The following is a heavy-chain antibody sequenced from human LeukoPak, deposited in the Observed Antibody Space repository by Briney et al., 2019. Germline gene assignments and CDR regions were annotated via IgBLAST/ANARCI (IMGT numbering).Heavy chain of an antibody. J-gene: IGHJ5*02. Sequence: GGSLRLSCSASGFSFSSYAMHWVRQASGKGLEWVGRIRNKANSYATAYTASVKGRFTISRDDSKNTAYLQMNSLKTEDTAVYYCTRYSSSDNWFDPWGQGTLVTVSS. CDR1: GFSFSSYA. D-gene: IGHD6-6*01. CDR2: IRNKANSYAT. CDR3: TRYSSSDNWFDP. V-gene: IGHV3-73*01.